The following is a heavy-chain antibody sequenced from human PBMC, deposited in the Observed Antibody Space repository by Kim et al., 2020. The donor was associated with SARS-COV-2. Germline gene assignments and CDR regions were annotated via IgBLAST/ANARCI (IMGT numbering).Heavy chain of an antibody. CDR2: ISGGSGII. J-gene: IGHJ4*02. CDR3: VGGGLYYFDY. Sequence: GGSLRLSCVASGFAFSVFEMNWVRQTPGKGLEWISYISGGSGIISYADSVKGRFTISRDNTKNSLYLQMNSLTVEDAAVYFCVGGGLYYFDYGGQGTLVTVSS. V-gene: IGHV3-48*03. D-gene: IGHD2-8*01. CDR1: GFAFSVFE.